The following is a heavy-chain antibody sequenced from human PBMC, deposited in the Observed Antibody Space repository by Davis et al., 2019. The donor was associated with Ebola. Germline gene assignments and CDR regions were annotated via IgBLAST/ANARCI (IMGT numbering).Heavy chain of an antibody. D-gene: IGHD2-2*01. CDR3: AKDLGYCSSTSCRETYYYYYGMDV. CDR2: ISSNGGST. Sequence: GESLKISCSASGFTFSSYAMHWVRQAPGKGLEYVSAISSNGGSTYYADSVKGRFTISRDNSKNTLYLQMSSLRAEDTAVYYCAKDLGYCSSTSCRETYYYYYGMDVWGQGTTVTVSS. J-gene: IGHJ6*02. V-gene: IGHV3-64D*08. CDR1: GFTFSSYA.